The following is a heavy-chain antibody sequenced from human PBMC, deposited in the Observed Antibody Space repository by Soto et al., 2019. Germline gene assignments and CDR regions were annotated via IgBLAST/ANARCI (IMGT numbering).Heavy chain of an antibody. CDR1: GFTFSSYG. CDR3: ARDSYYDFWSGYGHYYYYYMDV. V-gene: IGHV3-33*01. D-gene: IGHD3-3*01. CDR2: IWYDGRNE. Sequence: QVQLVESGGGVVQPGRSLRLSCAASGFTFSSYGMHWVRQAPGKGLEWVAVIWYDGRNEYYADSVKGRFTISRDNSKKTRQMRMIRRRAEDTAVYYCARDSYYDFWSGYGHYYYYYMDVWGKGTTVTVSS. J-gene: IGHJ6*03.